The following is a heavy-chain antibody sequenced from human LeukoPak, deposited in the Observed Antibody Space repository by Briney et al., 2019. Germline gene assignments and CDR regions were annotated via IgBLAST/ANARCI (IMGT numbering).Heavy chain of an antibody. Sequence: GGSLRLSCADPPYTLDVNGKSWVRHTPGKRLEWVSCINWNGGSTGYADSVKGRFTISRDNAKNSLYLQMNSLRAEDTALYYCARSDQWLGYWGQGTLVTVSS. CDR3: ARSDQWLGY. V-gene: IGHV3-20*04. CDR1: PYTLDVNG. J-gene: IGHJ4*02. D-gene: IGHD6-19*01. CDR2: INWNGGST.